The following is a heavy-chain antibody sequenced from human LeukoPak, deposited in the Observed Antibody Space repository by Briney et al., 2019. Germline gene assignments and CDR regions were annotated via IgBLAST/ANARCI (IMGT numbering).Heavy chain of an antibody. D-gene: IGHD1-26*01. V-gene: IGHV5-51*01. CDR2: IYPGDSET. CDR3: ARRLSGATHDY. Sequence: GESLKISCKGSGYSFTTYWIGWVRQMPGKGLEWMGIIYPGDSETTYSPSFQGQVTISADKSISTAYLQWSSLRASDTAIYYCARRLSGATHDYRGQGTLVTVSS. J-gene: IGHJ4*02. CDR1: GYSFTTYW.